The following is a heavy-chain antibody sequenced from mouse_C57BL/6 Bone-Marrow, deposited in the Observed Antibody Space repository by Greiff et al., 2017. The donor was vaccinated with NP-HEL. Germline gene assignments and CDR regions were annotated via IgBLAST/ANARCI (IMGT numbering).Heavy chain of an antibody. CDR3: ASIYYYGSLDY. J-gene: IGHJ2*01. D-gene: IGHD1-1*01. Sequence: QVQLQQPGAELVKPGASVKLSCKASGYTFTSYWMHWVKQRPGQGLEWIGMIHPNSGSTNYNEKFKSKATLTVDKSSSTAYMQLSSLTSEDSAVYYCASIYYYGSLDYWGQGTTLTVSS. V-gene: IGHV1-64*01. CDR1: GYTFTSYW. CDR2: IHPNSGST.